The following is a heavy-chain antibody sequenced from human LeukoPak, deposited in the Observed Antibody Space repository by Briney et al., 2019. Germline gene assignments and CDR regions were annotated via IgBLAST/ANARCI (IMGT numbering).Heavy chain of an antibody. CDR3: ARKLYCGGDCYPRPLDY. J-gene: IGHJ4*02. Sequence: GASLQISCKGSGSIFTSYWIGWVRPLPGKGLEWMGIIYPGDSDTRYSPSFQGQVTISADKSISTAYLQWSSLKASDTAMYYCARKLYCGGDCYPRPLDYWGQGTLVTVSS. CDR2: IYPGDSDT. CDR1: GSIFTSYW. D-gene: IGHD2-21*02. V-gene: IGHV5-51*01.